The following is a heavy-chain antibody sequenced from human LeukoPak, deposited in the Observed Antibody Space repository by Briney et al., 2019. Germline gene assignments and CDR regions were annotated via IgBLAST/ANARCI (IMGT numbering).Heavy chain of an antibody. J-gene: IGHJ4*02. CDR3: ARDLTHRRNYDNSGYQIVPAF. Sequence: ASVKVSCKASGYTFTSYGISWVRRAPGQGLECMGWISAYNGYTRYAQKFQDRVTMTTDTSTSTAYLDLRSLRSDDTAVYYCARDLTHRRNYDNSGYQIVPAFWGQGTLVTVSS. D-gene: IGHD3-22*01. V-gene: IGHV1-18*01. CDR2: ISAYNGYT. CDR1: GYTFTSYG.